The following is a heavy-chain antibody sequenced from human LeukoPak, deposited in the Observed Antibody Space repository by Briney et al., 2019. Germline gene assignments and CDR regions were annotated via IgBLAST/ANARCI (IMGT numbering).Heavy chain of an antibody. CDR1: GGTFSSYA. J-gene: IGHJ6*02. CDR2: IIPIFGIA. D-gene: IGHD6-19*01. Sequence: ASVKVSCKASGGTFSSYAISWVRQAPGQGLEWMGRIIPIFGIANYAQKFQGRVTITADKSTSTAYMELSSLRSEDTAVYYCARLGRIAVAGTSRFGAVWGQGTTVTVSS. CDR3: ARLGRIAVAGTSRFGAV. V-gene: IGHV1-69*04.